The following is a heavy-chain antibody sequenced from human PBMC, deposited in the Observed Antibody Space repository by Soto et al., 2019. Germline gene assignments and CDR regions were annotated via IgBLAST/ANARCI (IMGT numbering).Heavy chain of an antibody. CDR3: TVYCSGWN. V-gene: IGHV3-15*01. D-gene: IGHD6-19*01. CDR1: GFAFRNAW. Sequence: PGGSLRLSCAASGFAFRNAWMSWVRQAPGKGLEWVGRIKSKTDGGTTDYGAPVKGRLTISRDDSKNTLYLQMNSLRTEYTAMYYCTVYCSGWNWGQGTLVTVSS. J-gene: IGHJ4*02. CDR2: IKSKTDGGTT.